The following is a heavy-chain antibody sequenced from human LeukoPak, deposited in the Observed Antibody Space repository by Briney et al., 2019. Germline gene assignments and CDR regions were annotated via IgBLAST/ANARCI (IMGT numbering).Heavy chain of an antibody. V-gene: IGHV4-39*01. J-gene: IGHJ4*02. CDR3: ARLTIYASGEDS. D-gene: IGHD2/OR15-2a*01. CDR2: IYYSGST. Sequence: SETLSLTCTVSGGSISSGDYYWGWIRQPPGKGLEWIGSIYYSGSTYYDPSLKSRVTISVDTSKNQFSLKLSSVTAAHTAVYYCARLTIYASGEDSWGQGTLVTVSS. CDR1: GGSISSGDYY.